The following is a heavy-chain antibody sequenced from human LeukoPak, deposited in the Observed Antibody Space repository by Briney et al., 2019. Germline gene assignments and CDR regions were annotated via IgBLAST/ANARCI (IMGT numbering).Heavy chain of an antibody. CDR2: ISSSGSA. D-gene: IGHD5-24*01. J-gene: IGHJ4*02. V-gene: IGHV4-59*08. Sequence: SETLSLTCTVSGGSISSFHWNWIRQPLGKGLEWIAYISSSGSANYNPSLKSRVSISVDTSKNQFSLTLSSVTAADAAVYYCASDRRGFHPYYWGQGTLVTVSS. CDR1: GGSISSFH. CDR3: ASDRRGFHPYY.